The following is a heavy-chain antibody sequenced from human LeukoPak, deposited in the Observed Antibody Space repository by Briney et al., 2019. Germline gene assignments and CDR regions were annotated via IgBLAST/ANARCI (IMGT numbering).Heavy chain of an antibody. J-gene: IGHJ4*02. CDR1: GYTFTSYD. D-gene: IGHD1-26*01. Sequence: ASVKVSCKASGYTFTSYDINWVRQATGQGLEWMGWMNPNSGDTGYAQKFQGRVTITRNTSISTAYMELSSLRSEDTAVYYCARGLGWELHSDYFDYWGQGTLVTVFS. CDR3: ARGLGWELHSDYFDY. CDR2: MNPNSGDT. V-gene: IGHV1-8*03.